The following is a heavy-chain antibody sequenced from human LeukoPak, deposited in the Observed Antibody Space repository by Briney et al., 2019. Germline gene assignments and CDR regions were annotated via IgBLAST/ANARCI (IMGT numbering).Heavy chain of an antibody. Sequence: SETLSLTCAVYGGSFSGYYWSWIRQPPGKGLEWIGEINHSGSTNYNPSLKSRVTISVDTSKNQFSLKLSSVTAADTAVYYCAREDSVGYYDYVWGSYQSPHNYFDYWGQGTLVTVSS. CDR3: AREDSVGYYDYVWGSYQSPHNYFDY. CDR2: INHSGST. D-gene: IGHD3-16*01. CDR1: GGSFSGYY. V-gene: IGHV4-34*01. J-gene: IGHJ4*02.